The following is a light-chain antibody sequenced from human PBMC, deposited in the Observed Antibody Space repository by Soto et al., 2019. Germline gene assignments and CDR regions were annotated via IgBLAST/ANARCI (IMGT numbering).Light chain of an antibody. V-gene: IGKV3-20*01. J-gene: IGKJ1*01. CDR2: GVS. Sequence: EIVLTQSPGTLSLSPGERAPLSCRASQSVSSTFLAWYQQKPGQAPRLLIYGVSKRATGIPDRFSGSGSGTDFTLTISRLESEDFAVYFCGQFVSAPPRTFGQGTKVEIK. CDR3: GQFVSAPPRT. CDR1: QSVSSTF.